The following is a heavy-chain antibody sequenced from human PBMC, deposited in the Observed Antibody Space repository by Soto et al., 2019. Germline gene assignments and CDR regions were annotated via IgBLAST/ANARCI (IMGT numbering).Heavy chain of an antibody. Sequence: GGSLRLSCAASGFPFSNYVMHLVHQAPGKGLVWVSRVSHDGSTTSYADSVKGRFTISRDNSKNTLYLQMKSLRDEDTAVYYCARDLDGVLYDYWGQGTPVTVSS. V-gene: IGHV3-74*01. CDR1: GFPFSNYV. CDR2: VSHDGSTT. CDR3: ARDLDGVLYDY. D-gene: IGHD3-3*01. J-gene: IGHJ4*02.